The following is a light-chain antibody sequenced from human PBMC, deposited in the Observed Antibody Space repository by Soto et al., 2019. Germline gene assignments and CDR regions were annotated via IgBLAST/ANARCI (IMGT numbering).Light chain of an antibody. J-gene: IGKJ5*01. V-gene: IGKV3-11*01. CDR1: QSVGNY. CDR2: DAS. CDR3: QQRYNWPPIT. Sequence: EIVLTQSPDTLSLSPGERVILSCRASQSVGNYLGWYQQRPCQAPRLLIYDASNRATGVPTRFSGSGSGTDFTLTISSLEPEDFAVYYCQQRYNWPPITFGQGTRLESK.